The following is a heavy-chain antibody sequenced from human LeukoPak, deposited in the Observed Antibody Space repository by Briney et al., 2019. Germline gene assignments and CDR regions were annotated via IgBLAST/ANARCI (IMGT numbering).Heavy chain of an antibody. Sequence: PGGSLRLSCAASGFTFTSYAMTWVRQAPGKGLEWVSSFSSSSGSTYYADSVKGRFTISRDSSKNMLFLRMNSLRAEDTAVYYCAKGGIKISGLDFWGQGTLVTVSA. CDR1: GFTFTSYA. D-gene: IGHD1-14*01. V-gene: IGHV3-23*01. CDR2: FSSSSGST. CDR3: AKGGIKISGLDF. J-gene: IGHJ4*02.